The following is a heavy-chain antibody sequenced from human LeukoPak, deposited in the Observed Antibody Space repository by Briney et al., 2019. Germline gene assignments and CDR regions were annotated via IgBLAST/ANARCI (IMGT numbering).Heavy chain of an antibody. CDR3: ARRVVVPAAPYYFDY. J-gene: IGHJ4*02. V-gene: IGHV3-74*01. Sequence: GGSLRLSCAASGFIFSSYWMHWVRQAPGKGLVWVSRINSDGSSTSYADSVKGRFTISRDNAKNTLYLQMNSLRAEDAAVYYCARRVVVPAAPYYFDYWGQGTLVTVSS. CDR2: INSDGSST. D-gene: IGHD2-2*01. CDR1: GFIFSSYW.